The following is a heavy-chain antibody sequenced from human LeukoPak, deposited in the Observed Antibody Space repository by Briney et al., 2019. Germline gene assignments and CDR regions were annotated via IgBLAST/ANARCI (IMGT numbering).Heavy chain of an antibody. CDR3: ARDRNADTAMVTPKLYYYYGMDV. Sequence: SVKVSCKASGGTFSSYAISWVRQAPGQGLEWMGRIIPILGMANYAQKFQGRVTITADKSTSTAYMELSSLRSEDTAVYYCARDRNADTAMVTPKLYYYYGMDVWGQGTTVTVSS. V-gene: IGHV1-69*04. J-gene: IGHJ6*02. CDR2: IIPILGMA. CDR1: GGTFSSYA. D-gene: IGHD5-18*01.